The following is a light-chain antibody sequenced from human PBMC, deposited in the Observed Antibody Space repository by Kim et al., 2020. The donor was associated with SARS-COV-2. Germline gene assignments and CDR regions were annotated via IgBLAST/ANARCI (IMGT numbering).Light chain of an antibody. CDR3: QQYGSSLYT. V-gene: IGKV3-20*01. J-gene: IGKJ2*01. CDR1: QSVSSSY. Sequence: SPVERATLSCRASQSVSSSYLAWYQQKPGQAPRLLIYGASSRATGIPDRFSGSGSGTDFTLTISRLEPEDFAVYYCQQYGSSLYTFGQGTKLEI. CDR2: GAS.